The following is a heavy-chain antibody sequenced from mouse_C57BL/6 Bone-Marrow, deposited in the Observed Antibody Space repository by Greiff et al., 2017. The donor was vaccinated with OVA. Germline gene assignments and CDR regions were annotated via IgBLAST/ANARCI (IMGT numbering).Heavy chain of an antibody. D-gene: IGHD1-1*01. CDR1: GYSITSGYY. J-gene: IGHJ3*01. V-gene: IGHV3-6*01. CDR3: ATPYYGSAWFAY. Sequence: VQLKESGPGLVKPSQSLSLTCSVTGYSITSGYYWNWIRQFPGNKLEWMGYISYDGSNNYNPSLKNRISITRDTSKNQFFLKLNSVTTEDTATYYCATPYYGSAWFAYWGQGTLVTVSA. CDR2: ISYDGSN.